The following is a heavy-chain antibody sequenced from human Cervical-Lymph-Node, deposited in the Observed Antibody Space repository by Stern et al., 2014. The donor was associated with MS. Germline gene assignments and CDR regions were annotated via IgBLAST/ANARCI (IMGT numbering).Heavy chain of an antibody. V-gene: IGHV1-2*04. CDR1: GYTFTDYY. J-gene: IGHJ6*02. CDR2: INPNNGGT. CDR3: ARASTTANNYYDGVDV. D-gene: IGHD1-1*01. Sequence: VQLVQSGAEVKNPGASVKVSCKASGYTFTDYYMQWMRQAPGQGIEWMGWINPNNGGTKSAQKFQGWVTMTRDTSTSTAYMELSRLRSDDTAIYYCARASTTANNYYDGVDVWGQGTTVTVTS.